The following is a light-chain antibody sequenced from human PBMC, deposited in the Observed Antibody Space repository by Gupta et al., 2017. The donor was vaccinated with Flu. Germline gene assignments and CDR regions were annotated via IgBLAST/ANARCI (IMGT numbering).Light chain of an antibody. CDR1: QSVSSN. Sequence: ATLSVSAGERATLSCRASQSVSSNLAWYQQKPGQAPRLLIYGASTRATGVPARFSGSGSGTEFTLTISSLQSEDFAVYYCQQYNDWPMYTFGQGTKLEIK. J-gene: IGKJ2*01. V-gene: IGKV3-15*01. CDR3: QQYNDWPMYT. CDR2: GAS.